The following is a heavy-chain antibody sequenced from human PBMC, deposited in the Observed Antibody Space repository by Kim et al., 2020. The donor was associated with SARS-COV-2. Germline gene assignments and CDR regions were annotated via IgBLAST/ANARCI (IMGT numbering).Heavy chain of an antibody. V-gene: IGHV1-3*01. CDR2: INAGNGNT. Sequence: ASVKVSCKASGYTFTSYAMHWVRQAPGQRLEWMGWINAGNGNTKYSQKFQGRVTITRDTSASTAYMELSSLRSEDTAVYYCARDPQRMSSGSYSGNWFDPWGQGTLVTVSS. CDR1: GYTFTSYA. CDR3: ARDPQRMSSGSYSGNWFDP. J-gene: IGHJ5*02. D-gene: IGHD3-10*01.